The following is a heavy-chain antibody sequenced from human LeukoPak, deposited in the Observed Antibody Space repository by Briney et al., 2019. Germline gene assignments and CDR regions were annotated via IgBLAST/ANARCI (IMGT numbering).Heavy chain of an antibody. Sequence: SETLSLTCTVSGGSISSYYWSWIRQVAGKGLEWIGRIYTSGSTNYNPSLKSRVTMSVDTSKNQFSLKLTSVTAADTAVYYCAKIGGSIMITFGGVIVSYFDYWGQGTLVTVSS. CDR2: IYTSGST. V-gene: IGHV4-4*07. J-gene: IGHJ4*02. D-gene: IGHD3-16*02. CDR3: AKIGGSIMITFGGVIVSYFDY. CDR1: GGSISSYY.